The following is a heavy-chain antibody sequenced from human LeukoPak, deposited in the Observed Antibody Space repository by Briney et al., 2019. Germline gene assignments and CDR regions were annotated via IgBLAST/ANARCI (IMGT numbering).Heavy chain of an antibody. J-gene: IGHJ4*02. D-gene: IGHD5-12*01. CDR1: GFTFSNYA. V-gene: IGHV3-23*01. CDR3: ARGLVATTPFDY. CDR2: ISASGTDT. Sequence: GGSLRLSCAASGFTFSNYATSWVRQAPGKGLEGVSAISASGTDTYYADSVRGRFTISRDNAKNTLYLQMNSLGAEDTAVYYCARGLVATTPFDYWGQGTLVTVSS.